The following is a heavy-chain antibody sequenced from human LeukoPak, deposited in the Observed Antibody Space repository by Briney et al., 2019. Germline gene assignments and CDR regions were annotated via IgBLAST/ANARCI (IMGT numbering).Heavy chain of an antibody. CDR1: GASIRSGDHH. CDR3: AGGPGGELLDLGY. Sequence: LSQTLSLTRSVSGASIRSGDHHWSWLRQSPGKGLEWIGYIYFSGSRSSNPSLKSRVTISVDTSKNQFSLKLSSVTAADTAVYYCAGGPGGELLDLGYWGQGTLVTVSS. J-gene: IGHJ4*02. D-gene: IGHD3-10*01. V-gene: IGHV4-30-4*08. CDR2: IYFSGSR.